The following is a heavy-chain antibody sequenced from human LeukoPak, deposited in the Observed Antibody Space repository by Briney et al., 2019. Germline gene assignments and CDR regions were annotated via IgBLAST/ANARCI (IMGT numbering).Heavy chain of an antibody. J-gene: IGHJ4*02. CDR1: GGSISSSSHY. V-gene: IGHV4-39*07. D-gene: IGHD1-26*01. Sequence: SETLSLTCTVSGGSISSSSHYWGWIRQPPGKGLEWIGSIYYSGSTYYNPSLKSRVTISVDTSKNQFSLKLSSVTAADTAVYYCARDSSGHIVGAKSTFDYWGQGTLVTVSS. CDR3: ARDSSGHIVGAKSTFDY. CDR2: IYYSGST.